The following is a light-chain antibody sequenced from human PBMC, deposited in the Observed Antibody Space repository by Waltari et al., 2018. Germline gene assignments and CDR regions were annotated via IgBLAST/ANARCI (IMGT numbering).Light chain of an antibody. CDR2: CAS. CDR3: QQYNDWPPLT. Sequence: WRARKRVSSNLAWYQQKPGQPPRLLIYCASTRATGSAARFSGSGSGTEFTLTISSLQSEDFAVYYCQQYNDWPPLTFGGGTKVEIK. J-gene: IGKJ4*01. V-gene: IGKV3-15*01. CDR1: KRVSSN.